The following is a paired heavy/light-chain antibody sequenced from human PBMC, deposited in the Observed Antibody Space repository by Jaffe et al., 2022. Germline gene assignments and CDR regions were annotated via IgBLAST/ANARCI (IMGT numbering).Light chain of an antibody. J-gene: IGKJ4*01. CDR3: MQATHWPLT. Sequence: DVVMTQSPLSLPVTLGQPASISCRSSQSLVHNDGNTYLNWFQQRPGQSPRRLIYKVSDRDSGVPDRFSGSASDTDFTLKISRVEADDVGIYYCMQATHWPLTFGGGTKVEIK. V-gene: IGKV2-30*02. CDR1: QSLVHNDGNTY. CDR2: KVS.
Heavy chain of an antibody. CDR3: ATHISLGY. Sequence: EVQLVESGGGLVQPGGSLRLSCAVSGFSFSSSWMSWVRQAPGKGLECVANIKQDGSEKSYVDSVKGRFTISRDNAKNSLYLQMSSLRAEDTAVYYCATHISLGYWGQGTLVTVSS. J-gene: IGHJ4*02. V-gene: IGHV3-7*01. CDR1: GFSFSSSW. CDR2: IKQDGSEK. D-gene: IGHD2-21*01.